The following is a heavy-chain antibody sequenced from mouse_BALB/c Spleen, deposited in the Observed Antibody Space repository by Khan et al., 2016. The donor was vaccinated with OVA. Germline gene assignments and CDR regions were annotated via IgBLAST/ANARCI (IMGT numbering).Heavy chain of an antibody. CDR1: GYSITSDYA. CDR3: ASGRLIHRYPNYFDY. J-gene: IGHJ2*01. D-gene: IGHD2-3*01. V-gene: IGHV3-2*02. Sequence: EVQLQESGPGLLKPSQSLSLTCTVTGYSITSDYAWNWIRQFQGNKLGWMAYIGYSGSTTYNPSLRSRISLTRDTSKNQSFLQLNSVTTEDTATYVCASGRLIHRYPNYFDYWGQGTTLTVSS. CDR2: IGYSGST.